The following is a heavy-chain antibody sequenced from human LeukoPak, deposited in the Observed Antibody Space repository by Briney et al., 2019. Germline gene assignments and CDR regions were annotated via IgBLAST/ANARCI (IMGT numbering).Heavy chain of an antibody. CDR3: AAPDSSGYYYLY. V-gene: IGHV4-59*01. CDR1: GGSISSYY. D-gene: IGHD3-22*01. J-gene: IGHJ4*02. CDR2: IYYSGST. Sequence: PSETLSLTCTVSGGSISSYYWSWIRQPPGKGLEWIGYIYYSGSTNYKPSLKSRVTMSVDTSKGQFSLKLRSVTAADTAVYYCAAPDSSGYYYLYWGQGTLVTVSS.